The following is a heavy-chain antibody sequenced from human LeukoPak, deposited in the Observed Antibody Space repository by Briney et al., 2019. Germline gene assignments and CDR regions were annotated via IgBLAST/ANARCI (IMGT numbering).Heavy chain of an antibody. CDR3: ARDRVGATDY. D-gene: IGHD1-26*01. J-gene: IGHJ4*02. V-gene: IGHV4-34*01. CDR2: INHSGST. Sequence: SETLSLTCAVYGGSFSGYYWSWIRQPPGKGLEWIGEINHSGSTNYNPSLKSRVTMSVDTSKNQFSLKLSSVTAADTAVYYCARDRVGATDYWGQGTLVTVSS. CDR1: GGSFSGYY.